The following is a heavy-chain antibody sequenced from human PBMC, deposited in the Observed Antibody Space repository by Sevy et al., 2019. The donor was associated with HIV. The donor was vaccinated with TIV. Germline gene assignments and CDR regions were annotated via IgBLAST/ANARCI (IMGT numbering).Heavy chain of an antibody. CDR2: ISYDGSNK. V-gene: IGHV3-30*18. Sequence: GGSLRLSCTASGFTFSSYGMHWVRQAPGKGLEWVAVISYDGSNKYYADSVKGRFTISRDNSKNTLYLQMNSLRAEDTAVYYCAKRGTTGTTRHAFDIWGQGTMVTVSS. CDR1: GFTFSSYG. D-gene: IGHD1-1*01. J-gene: IGHJ3*02. CDR3: AKRGTTGTTRHAFDI.